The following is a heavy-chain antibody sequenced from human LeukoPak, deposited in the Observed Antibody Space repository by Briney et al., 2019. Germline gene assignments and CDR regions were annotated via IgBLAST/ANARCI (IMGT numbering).Heavy chain of an antibody. J-gene: IGHJ4*02. CDR1: GYTFTSYY. V-gene: IGHV1-46*01. Sequence: GASVKVSCKASGYTFTSYYMHWVRPAPGQGLDWMGIINPSGGSTTYAQKFQGRVTMTRGMSTSTVSMELSSLRSEDTAVYYCARGSLGDYDSSVTGFDYWGQGTLVTVSS. CDR3: ARGSLGDYDSSVTGFDY. CDR2: INPSGGST. D-gene: IGHD3-22*01.